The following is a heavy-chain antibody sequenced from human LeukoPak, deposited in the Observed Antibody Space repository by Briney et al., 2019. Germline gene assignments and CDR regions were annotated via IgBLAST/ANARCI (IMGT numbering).Heavy chain of an antibody. V-gene: IGHV4-34*01. CDR3: ASTAAAGNED. Sequence: SETLSLTFAVYGGSFSGYYWSWIRQPPGKGLEWIGEINHSGSTNYNPSLKSRVTISVDTSKNQFSLKLSSVTAADTAVYYCASTAAAGNEDWGQGTLVTVSS. CDR2: INHSGST. J-gene: IGHJ4*02. CDR1: GGSFSGYY. D-gene: IGHD6-13*01.